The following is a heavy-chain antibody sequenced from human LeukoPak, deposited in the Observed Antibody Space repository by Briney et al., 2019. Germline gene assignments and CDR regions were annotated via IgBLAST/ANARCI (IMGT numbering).Heavy chain of an antibody. Sequence: GRSLRLSCAASGFTFSSYAMSWVRQAPGKGLEWVSAISGSGGSTYYADSVKGRFTISRDNSKNTLYLQMNSLRAEDTAVYYCAKQATSPPDYYDSSGPSFYYYYGMDVWGQGTTVTVSS. CDR1: GFTFSSYA. V-gene: IGHV3-23*01. CDR3: AKQATSPPDYYDSSGPSFYYYYGMDV. D-gene: IGHD3-22*01. CDR2: ISGSGGST. J-gene: IGHJ6*02.